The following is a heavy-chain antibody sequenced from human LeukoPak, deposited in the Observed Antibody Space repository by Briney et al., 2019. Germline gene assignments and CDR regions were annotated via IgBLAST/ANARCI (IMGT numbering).Heavy chain of an antibody. CDR1: GFTFSSYA. V-gene: IGHV3-23*05. CDR3: ARQTGASTNFDN. Sequence: PGGSLRLSCAASGFTFSSYATSWVRQAPGKGLEWVSAIYSGGTTYYANSVKGRFTISRDNSKNMLYLLMNSLRAEDTAIYHCARQTGASTNFDNWGQGTLVTVSS. D-gene: IGHD2-2*01. CDR2: IYSGGTT. J-gene: IGHJ4*02.